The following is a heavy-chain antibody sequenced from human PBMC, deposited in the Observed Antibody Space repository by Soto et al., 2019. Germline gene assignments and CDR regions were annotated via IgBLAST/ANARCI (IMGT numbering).Heavy chain of an antibody. V-gene: IGHV4-39*07. D-gene: IGHD3-22*01. J-gene: IGHJ3*02. CDR3: ARRVYYYDSSDSQGSAFDI. Sequence: SETLSLTCRVAGDSISSSTYYWAWKRQPPGKGLEWIGSIYNSGTTYYNPSLKSRVTISEDTSKNQFSLKLSSVTAADTALYYCARRVYYYDSSDSQGSAFDIWGQGTMVTVSS. CDR1: GDSISSSTYY. CDR2: IYNSGTT.